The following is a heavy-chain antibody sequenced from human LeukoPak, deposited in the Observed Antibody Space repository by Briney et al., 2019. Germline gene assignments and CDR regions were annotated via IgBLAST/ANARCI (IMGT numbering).Heavy chain of an antibody. D-gene: IGHD3-22*01. CDR2: IYSGGST. V-gene: IGHV3-66*01. Sequence: PGGSLRLSCAASGFTVSSNYMSWVRQAPGKGLEWVSVIYSGGSTFYADSVKGRFTISRDNSKNTLYLQMNSLRAEDTAVYYCARDYYDSSGYYYAVHYYYGMDVWGQGTTVTVSS. J-gene: IGHJ6*02. CDR1: GFTVSSNY. CDR3: ARDYYDSSGYYYAVHYYYGMDV.